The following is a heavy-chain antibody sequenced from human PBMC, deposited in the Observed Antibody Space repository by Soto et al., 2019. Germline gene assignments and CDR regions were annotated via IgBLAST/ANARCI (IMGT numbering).Heavy chain of an antibody. CDR2: ISWDGGST. CDR1: GFTFDDYT. J-gene: IGHJ6*02. D-gene: IGHD6-13*01. V-gene: IGHV3-43*01. Sequence: PGGSLKLSCAASGFTFDDYTMHWVRQAPGKGLEWVSLISWDGGSTYYADSVKGRFTISRDNSKNSLYLQMNSLRTEDTALYYCAKDRVRAAAVHYYYYGMDVWVQGTTATVSS. CDR3: AKDRVRAAAVHYYYYGMDV.